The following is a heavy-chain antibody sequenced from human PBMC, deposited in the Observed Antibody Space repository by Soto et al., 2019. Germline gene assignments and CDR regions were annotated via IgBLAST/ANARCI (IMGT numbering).Heavy chain of an antibody. CDR2: IYYSGST. J-gene: IGHJ5*02. Sequence: PWETLSLTCTVSGGSISSYDWSWIRQPPGKGLEWIGYIYYSGSTNYNPSLKSRVTISVDTSKNQFSLKLSSVTAADTAVYYCARGVRLGYCSGGSCPNWFDPWGQGTLVTVSS. D-gene: IGHD2-15*01. V-gene: IGHV4-59*01. CDR3: ARGVRLGYCSGGSCPNWFDP. CDR1: GGSISSYD.